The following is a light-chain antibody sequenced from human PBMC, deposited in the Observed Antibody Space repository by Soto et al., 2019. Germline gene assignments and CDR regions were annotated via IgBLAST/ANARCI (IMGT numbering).Light chain of an antibody. V-gene: IGLV2-14*01. CDR2: EAS. Sequence: QSALTQPASVSGSPGQSITISCTGTSSDVGAYNYVSWYQQPPGKAPKLMIYEASNRPSGVSNRFSGSKSGNTASLTISGLQAEDEAEYYCSSYTSSNTPVFGGGTKVTVL. CDR1: SSDVGAYNY. CDR3: SSYTSSNTPV. J-gene: IGLJ3*02.